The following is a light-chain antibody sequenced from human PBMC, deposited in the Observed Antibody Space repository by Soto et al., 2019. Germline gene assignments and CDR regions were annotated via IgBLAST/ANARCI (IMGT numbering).Light chain of an antibody. CDR2: EVN. CDR3: SSYAGSSNV. CDR1: SSDVGGYNY. Sequence: QSALTQPPSASGSPGQSVAISCTGTSSDVGGYNYVSWYQQHPGKAPKLMIYEVNKRPSGVPDRFSGSKSGNTASLTVSGLRAEDEADYYCSSYAGSSNVFGTGPKVTVL. V-gene: IGLV2-8*01. J-gene: IGLJ1*01.